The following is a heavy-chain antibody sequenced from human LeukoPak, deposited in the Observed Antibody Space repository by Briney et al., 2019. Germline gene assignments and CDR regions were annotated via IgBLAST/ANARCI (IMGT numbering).Heavy chain of an antibody. J-gene: IGHJ4*02. D-gene: IGHD3-22*01. V-gene: IGHV3-48*01. CDR1: GFTFSSYG. CDR3: ARDTTRDFYDSSGYYHGHLDF. CDR2: ISTGSGVR. Sequence: GGSLRLSCAASGFTFSSYGMNWVRQAPGKGLEWVSYISTGSGVRYYADSLKGRFTISRDNGKNSLYLQMNSLRAEDTAVYYCARDTTRDFYDSSGYYHGHLDFWGQGTLVTVSS.